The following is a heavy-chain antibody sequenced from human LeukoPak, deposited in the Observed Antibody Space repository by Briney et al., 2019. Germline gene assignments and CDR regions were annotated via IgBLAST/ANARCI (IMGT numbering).Heavy chain of an antibody. CDR2: INPSCGSQ. CDR3: ARDKYSSSWYFDYSGHWFDP. CDR1: GYTFTSYY. Sequence: ASVKVSCKASGYTFTSYYMHWVRPAPAQGLEWMGIINPSCGSQRHAQKFQGRVTMTRDTFTSTVYMELSSLRSEDTAVYYCARDKYSSSWYFDYSGHWFDPWGQGTLVTVSS. V-gene: IGHV1-46*01. D-gene: IGHD6-13*01. J-gene: IGHJ5*02.